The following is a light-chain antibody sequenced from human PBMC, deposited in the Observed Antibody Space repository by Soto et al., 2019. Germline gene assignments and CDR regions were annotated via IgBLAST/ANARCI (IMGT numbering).Light chain of an antibody. CDR2: GAS. CDR1: ESVSSSY. V-gene: IGKV3-20*01. Sequence: EIVLTQSPGTLSLTPGERATLSCRAIESVSSSYLAWYQQKPGQAPRLLIFGASSRATGTPDRFSGSGSGTDFTLTISRLEPEDFAVYYCQQYGSSPPWTFGQGTKVDIK. CDR3: QQYGSSPPWT. J-gene: IGKJ1*01.